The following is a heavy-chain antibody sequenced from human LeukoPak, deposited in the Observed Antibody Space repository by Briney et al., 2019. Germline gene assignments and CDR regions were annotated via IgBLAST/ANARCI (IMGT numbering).Heavy chain of an antibody. CDR3: ARLFGGVTTFDY. J-gene: IGHJ4*02. D-gene: IGHD2-8*02. CDR2: INWNGGSA. CDR1: GFTFSSYG. Sequence: GGSLRLSCAASGFTFSSYGMSWVRQAPGKGLEWVSGINWNGGSAGYADSVKGRFTISRDNAKNSLYLQMNSLRAEDTAVYYCARLFGGVTTFDYWGQGALVTVSS. V-gene: IGHV3-20*04.